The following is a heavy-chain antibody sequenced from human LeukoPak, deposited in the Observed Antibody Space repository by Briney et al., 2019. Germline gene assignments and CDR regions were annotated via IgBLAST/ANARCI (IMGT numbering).Heavy chain of an antibody. V-gene: IGHV1-69*13. Sequence: GASVKVSCKASGGTFSSYAISWVRQAPGQGLERMGGIIPIFGTANYAQKFQGRVTITADESTSTAYMELSSLRSEDTAVYYCAREALEWLRNWFDPWGQGTLVTVSS. D-gene: IGHD3-3*01. J-gene: IGHJ5*02. CDR1: GGTFSSYA. CDR2: IIPIFGTA. CDR3: AREALEWLRNWFDP.